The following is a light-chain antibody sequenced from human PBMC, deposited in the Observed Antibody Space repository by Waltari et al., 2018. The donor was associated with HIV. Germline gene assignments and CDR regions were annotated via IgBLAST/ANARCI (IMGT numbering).Light chain of an antibody. CDR3: ATWDDTLNGVV. V-gene: IGLV1-44*01. J-gene: IGLJ2*01. CDR1: NSNIGSYT. CDR2: GDH. Sequence: QSVLTQAPSASGTPGQRVTFSCSGGNSNIGSYTVNWYRHLPGTAPKLLIYGDHQRPSGVPDRFSGSKSGTSASLGISGLQSEDEADYYCATWDDTLNGVVFGGGTKLTVL.